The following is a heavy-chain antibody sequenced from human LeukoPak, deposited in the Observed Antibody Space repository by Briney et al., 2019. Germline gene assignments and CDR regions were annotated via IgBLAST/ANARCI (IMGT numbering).Heavy chain of an antibody. D-gene: IGHD4-17*01. J-gene: IGHJ4*02. V-gene: IGHV3-23*01. Sequence: PGGSLRLSCAASGFTFSSYAMSWVRQAPGKGLEWVSGSSGSGGTTNYADSVKGRFTISRDHSKSTLYLQMHNLRAEDTALYYCAKDPTVTMRNSFDFWGKGTLVTVSS. CDR1: GFTFSSYA. CDR2: SSGSGGTT. CDR3: AKDPTVTMRNSFDF.